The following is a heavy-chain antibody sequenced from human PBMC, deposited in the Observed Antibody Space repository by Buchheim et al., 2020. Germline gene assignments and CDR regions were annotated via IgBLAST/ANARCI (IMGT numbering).Heavy chain of an antibody. CDR2: MNPNSGNT. Sequence: QVQLVQSGAEVKKPGASVKVSCKASGYTFTSYDINWVRRATGQGLEWMGWMNPNSGNTGYAQKFQGRVTMTRNTSISTAYMELSSLRSEDTAVYYCARHANILTGYYTDYYGMDVWGQGTT. D-gene: IGHD3-9*01. V-gene: IGHV1-8*01. J-gene: IGHJ6*02. CDR1: GYTFTSYD. CDR3: ARHANILTGYYTDYYGMDV.